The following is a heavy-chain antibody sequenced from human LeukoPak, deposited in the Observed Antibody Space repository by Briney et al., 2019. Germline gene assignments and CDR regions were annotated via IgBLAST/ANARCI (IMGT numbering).Heavy chain of an antibody. J-gene: IGHJ4*02. Sequence: GGSLRLSCAASGFTVSSNYMSWVRQAPGKGLEWVSVIYSGGSTYYADSVKGRFTISRDNSKNTLYLQMNSLRAEDTAVYYCATNLGGTRNYYDSSGYLDYWGQGTLVTVSS. CDR2: IYSGGST. CDR1: GFTVSSNY. V-gene: IGHV3-66*02. CDR3: ATNLGGTRNYYDSSGYLDY. D-gene: IGHD3-22*01.